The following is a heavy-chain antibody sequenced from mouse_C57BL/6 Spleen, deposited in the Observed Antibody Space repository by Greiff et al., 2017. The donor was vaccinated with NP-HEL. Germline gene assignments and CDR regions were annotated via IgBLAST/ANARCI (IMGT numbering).Heavy chain of an antibody. J-gene: IGHJ2*01. V-gene: IGHV1-80*01. CDR1: GYAFSSYW. CDR3: ARSSWDGFFDY. Sequence: VQLQQSGAELVKPGASVKISCKASGYAFSSYWMNWVKQRPGKGLEWIGQIYPGDGDTNYNGKFKGKATLTADKSSSTAYMQLSSLTSEDSAVYFCARSSWDGFFDYWGQGTTLTVSS. CDR2: IYPGDGDT. D-gene: IGHD4-1*01.